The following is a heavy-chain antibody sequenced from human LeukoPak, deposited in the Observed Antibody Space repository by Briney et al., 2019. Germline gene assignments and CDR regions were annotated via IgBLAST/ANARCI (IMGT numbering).Heavy chain of an antibody. CDR3: ARLNYYGSGSKYNWFDP. J-gene: IGHJ5*02. V-gene: IGHV1-18*01. Sequence: ASVKVSCKASGYTFTSYGISWVRQAPGQGLEWLGWISAYNGNTNYAQKLQGRVTMTTDTSTSPAYMELRSLRSDDTAVYYCARLNYYGSGSKYNWFDPWGQGTLVTVSS. CDR2: ISAYNGNT. D-gene: IGHD3-10*01. CDR1: GYTFTSYG.